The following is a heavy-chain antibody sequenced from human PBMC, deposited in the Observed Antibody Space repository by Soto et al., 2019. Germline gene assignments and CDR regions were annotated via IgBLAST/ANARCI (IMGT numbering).Heavy chain of an antibody. V-gene: IGHV1-69*06. CDR1: GGAFTKFS. Sequence: QVHLLQSGAEVKKPGSSLKVSCKVSGGAFTKFSLNWVRHTPGQGLEWLGGIIPLHNTSNYSLKFVDRVSVTADISSSTVYMHLSGLTSGDTATYYCAACFDWNPLYYHGMDVWGQGTTVTVSS. CDR2: IIPLHNTS. D-gene: IGHD3-9*01. J-gene: IGHJ6*02. CDR3: AACFDWNPLYYHGMDV.